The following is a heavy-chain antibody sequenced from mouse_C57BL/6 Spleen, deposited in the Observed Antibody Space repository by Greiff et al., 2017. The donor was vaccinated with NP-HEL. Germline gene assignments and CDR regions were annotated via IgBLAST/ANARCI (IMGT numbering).Heavy chain of an antibody. CDR2: IDPETGGT. V-gene: IGHV1-15*01. J-gene: IGHJ1*03. Sequence: VQLQQSGAELVRPGASVTLSCKASGYTFTDYEMHWVKQTPVHGLEWIGAIDPETGGTAYNQKFKGKAILTADKSSSTAYMELRSLTSEDSAVYYWTRGIHGLYGSSYGYFDVWGTGTTVTVSS. CDR3: TRGIHGLYGSSYGYFDV. D-gene: IGHD1-1*01. CDR1: GYTFTDYE.